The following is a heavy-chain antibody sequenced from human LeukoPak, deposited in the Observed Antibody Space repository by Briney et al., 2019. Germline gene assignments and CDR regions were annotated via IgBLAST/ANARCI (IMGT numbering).Heavy chain of an antibody. J-gene: IGHJ4*02. V-gene: IGHV4-34*01. CDR2: INHSGST. D-gene: IGHD6-13*01. Sequence: PSETLSLTCAVYGGSFSGYYWSWIRQPPGKGLEWIGEINHSGSTNYNPSLKSRVTISVDTSKNQFSQKLSSVTAADTAVYYCARGAEQQLVMRIDYWGQGTLVTVSS. CDR3: ARGAEQQLVMRIDY. CDR1: GGSFSGYY.